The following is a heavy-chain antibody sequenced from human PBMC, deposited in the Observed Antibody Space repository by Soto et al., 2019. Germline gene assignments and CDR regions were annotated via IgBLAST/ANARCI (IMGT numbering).Heavy chain of an antibody. V-gene: IGHV3-73*01. CDR2: IRSKANSYAT. CDR1: GFTFSGSA. CDR3: TRLSPTYSY. D-gene: IGHD2-21*01. J-gene: IGHJ4*02. Sequence: GGSLRLSCAASGFTFSGSAMHWVRQASGKGLEWVGRIRSKANSYATAYAASVKGRFTISRDDSKNTAYLQMNSLKTEDTAVYYCTRLSPTYSYWGQGTLVTVSS.